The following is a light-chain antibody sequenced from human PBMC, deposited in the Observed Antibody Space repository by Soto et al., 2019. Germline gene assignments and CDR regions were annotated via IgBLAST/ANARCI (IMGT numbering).Light chain of an antibody. CDR3: QSYDSGLGGYFM. Sequence: QSVLTQPPSVSGAPGQRVTISCTGSSSSAGSVYNVHWYQQRPGTAPKLLIYDNTDRPSGVPDRFSGSKSGTSASLAITGLQAEDEADYYCQSYDSGLGGYFMFGGGTKLTVL. CDR1: SSSAGSVYN. V-gene: IGLV1-40*01. J-gene: IGLJ3*02. CDR2: DNT.